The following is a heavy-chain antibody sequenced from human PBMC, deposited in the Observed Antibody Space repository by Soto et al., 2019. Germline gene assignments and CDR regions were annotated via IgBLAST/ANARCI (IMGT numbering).Heavy chain of an antibody. CDR1: GYTFTSYG. D-gene: IGHD3-3*01. Sequence: GASVKVSCKASGYTFTSYGISWVRQAPGQGLEWMGWISAYNGNTNYAQKLQGRVTMTTDTSTSTAYMELRSLRSDDTAVYYCARDTYYDFWSGYNYYYYGMDVWGQGTTVTVSS. CDR2: ISAYNGNT. J-gene: IGHJ6*02. CDR3: ARDTYYDFWSGYNYYYYGMDV. V-gene: IGHV1-18*04.